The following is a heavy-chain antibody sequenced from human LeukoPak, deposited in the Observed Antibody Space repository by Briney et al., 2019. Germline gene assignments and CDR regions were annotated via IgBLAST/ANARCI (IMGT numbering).Heavy chain of an antibody. CDR1: GLTFSSYA. J-gene: IGHJ4*02. V-gene: IGHV3-23*01. CDR2: ITGSGGWA. CDR3: ARGTEDFDY. Sequence: GGSLRLSCAASGLTFSSYAMMWLRQAPGKGLEWVSAITGSGGWALYADSVKGRFTISRDNAKNSLYLQMTSLRADDTAVYYCARGTEDFDYWGQGTLVTVSS. D-gene: IGHD1-1*01.